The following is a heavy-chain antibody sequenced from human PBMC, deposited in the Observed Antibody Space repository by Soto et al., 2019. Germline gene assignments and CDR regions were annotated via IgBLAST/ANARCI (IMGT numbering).Heavy chain of an antibody. J-gene: IGHJ4*02. CDR1: GFTFSSYG. CDR2: ISYDGSNK. D-gene: IGHD1-1*01. Sequence: QVQLVESGGGVVQPGRSLRLSCAASGFTFSSYGMHWVRQAPGKGLEWVAVISYDGSNKYYADSVKGRFTISRDNSKNTLYLQMNSLRAEDTAVYYCAKVLVDDVAFDYWGQGTLVTVSS. CDR3: AKVLVDDVAFDY. V-gene: IGHV3-30*18.